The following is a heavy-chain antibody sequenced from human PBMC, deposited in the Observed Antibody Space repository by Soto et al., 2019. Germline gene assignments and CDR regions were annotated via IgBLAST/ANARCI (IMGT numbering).Heavy chain of an antibody. CDR2: IYYSGST. Sequence: SETLSLTCTVSGGSISSYYWSWIRQPPGKGLEWIGYIYYSGSTNYNPSLKSRVTISVDTSKNQFSLRLSSVTAADTAVYYCARKDDSSGYYTFDYWGQGTLVTVFS. D-gene: IGHD3-22*01. V-gene: IGHV4-59*01. CDR3: ARKDDSSGYYTFDY. CDR1: GGSISSYY. J-gene: IGHJ4*02.